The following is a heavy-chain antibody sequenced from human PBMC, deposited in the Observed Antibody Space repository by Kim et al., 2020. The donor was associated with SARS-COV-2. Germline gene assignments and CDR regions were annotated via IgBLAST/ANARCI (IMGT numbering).Heavy chain of an antibody. V-gene: IGHV3-30*04. D-gene: IGHD4-17*01. CDR2: ISYHGINK. Sequence: GGSLRLSCAASGFTFSSYAMHWVRQAPGRGLEWVAVISYHGINKFYADSVKGRFTISRDNSKNTLYLQMNSLRAEDTAVYYCARLRGGDYGDYGTDYFD. J-gene: IGHJ4*01. CDR3: ARLRGGDYGDYGTDYFD. CDR1: GFTFSSYA.